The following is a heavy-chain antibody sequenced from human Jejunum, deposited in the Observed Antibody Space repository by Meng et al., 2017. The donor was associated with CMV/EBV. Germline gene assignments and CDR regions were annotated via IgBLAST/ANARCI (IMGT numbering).Heavy chain of an antibody. Sequence: FRFSSYWMTWVRQAPGKGLEWVPTIKSDGSQKHYVDSVKGRFTISRDNAKNSLHLQMDSLRAEDTAVYHCARDCSTNCPFQPRGDYWGQGTLVTVSS. CDR2: IKSDGSQK. CDR1: FRFSSYW. V-gene: IGHV3-7*01. CDR3: ARDCSTNCPFQPRGDY. J-gene: IGHJ4*02. D-gene: IGHD2-2*01.